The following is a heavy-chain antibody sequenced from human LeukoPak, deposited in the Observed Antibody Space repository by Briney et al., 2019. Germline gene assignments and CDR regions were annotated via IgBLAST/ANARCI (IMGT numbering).Heavy chain of an antibody. Sequence: PGGYLRLSCAASGFTFSSYSMNWVHQAPRKGLEWVSYISSSSSTIYYADSVKGRFTISRDNAKNSLYLQMNSLRDEDTAVYYCARDATVTTPDAFDIWGQGTMVSVSS. CDR2: ISSSSSTI. CDR1: GFTFSSYS. V-gene: IGHV3-48*02. D-gene: IGHD4-17*01. CDR3: ARDATVTTPDAFDI. J-gene: IGHJ3*02.